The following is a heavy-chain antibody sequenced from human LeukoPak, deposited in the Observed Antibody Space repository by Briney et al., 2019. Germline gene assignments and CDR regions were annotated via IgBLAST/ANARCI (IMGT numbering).Heavy chain of an antibody. D-gene: IGHD5-18*01. Sequence: PGGSLRLSCAASGFTFSSYSMNWVRQAPGKGLEWVSSISSSSSYIYYADSVKGRFTISRDNAKNSLYLQMNSLRAEDTAVYYCARGLDTAMVTKAYYFDYWGQGTLVTVSS. J-gene: IGHJ4*02. CDR2: ISSSSSYI. V-gene: IGHV3-21*01. CDR3: ARGLDTAMVTKAYYFDY. CDR1: GFTFSSYS.